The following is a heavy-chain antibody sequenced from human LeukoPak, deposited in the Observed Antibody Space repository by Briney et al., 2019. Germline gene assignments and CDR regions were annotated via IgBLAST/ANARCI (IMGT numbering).Heavy chain of an antibody. D-gene: IGHD4-23*01. J-gene: IGHJ4*02. CDR3: ARNGGNSDFDY. CDR1: GGSISSSSGNC. CDR2: IYHSGNT. V-gene: IGHV4-4*02. Sequence: AETLSLTCAVSGGSISSSSGNCWTWVRQPPGKGLEWIGEIYHSGNTNYNPSLKSRVTILLDKSKNQFSLKLSSVTAADTAVYYCARNGGNSDFDYWGQGTLVTVSS.